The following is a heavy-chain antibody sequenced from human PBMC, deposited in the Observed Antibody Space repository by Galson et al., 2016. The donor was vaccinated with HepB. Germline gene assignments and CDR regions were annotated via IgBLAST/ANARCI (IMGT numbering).Heavy chain of an antibody. D-gene: IGHD3-3*01. CDR1: GVSISSYY. CDR2: IYYDENT. V-gene: IGHV4-59*01. J-gene: IGHJ4*02. CDR3: AREYDSYYFDY. Sequence: ETLSLTCTVSGVSISSYYWTWIRQPPGRGLEWIGYIYYDENTNYNPSLKSRVTISLDTSKKQFSLELSSVTAADTAVYYCAREYDSYYFDYWGRGTLVTVSS.